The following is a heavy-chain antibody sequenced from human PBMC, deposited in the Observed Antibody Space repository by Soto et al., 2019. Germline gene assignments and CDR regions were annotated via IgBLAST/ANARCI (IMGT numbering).Heavy chain of an antibody. J-gene: IGHJ4*02. CDR2: ISAYNGNT. V-gene: IGHV1-18*01. Sequence: ASVKVSCKASGYTFTSYGISWVRQAPGQGLEWMGWISAYNGNTNYAQKLQGRVTMTTDTSTSTAYMELRSLRSDDTAVYYCARDTSHGVTIGGLDSWGQGTLVTVSS. CDR1: GYTFTSYG. CDR3: ARDTSHGVTIGGLDS. D-gene: IGHD3-16*01.